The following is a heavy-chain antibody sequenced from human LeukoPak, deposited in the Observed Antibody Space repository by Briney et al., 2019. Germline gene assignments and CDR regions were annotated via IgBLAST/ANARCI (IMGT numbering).Heavy chain of an antibody. CDR2: ITASGTAM. V-gene: IGHV3-48*02. J-gene: IGHJ4*02. D-gene: IGHD1-26*01. CDR1: GFTFSSYS. CDR3: ASSGSYRFVY. Sequence: GGSLRLSCAASGFTFSSYSMNWVRQAPGKGLEWVSHITASGTAMFYADSAEGRFTISRDNAKNSLYLQMNSLRDEDTAVYYCASSGSYRFVYWGQGTLVTVSS.